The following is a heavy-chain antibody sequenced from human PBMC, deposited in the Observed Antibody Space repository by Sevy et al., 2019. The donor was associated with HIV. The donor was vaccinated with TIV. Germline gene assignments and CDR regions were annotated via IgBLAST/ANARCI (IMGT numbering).Heavy chain of an antibody. CDR2: IKSKTDGGTT. CDR3: TTLAQFTAFDI. Sequence: GGCLRLSCAASGFTFSNAWMSWVRQAPGKGLEWVGRIKSKTDGGTTDYAAPVKGRFTISRDDSKNTLYLQMNSLKTEDTAVYYCTTLAQFTAFDIWGHGTMVTVSS. CDR1: GFTFSNAW. J-gene: IGHJ3*02. V-gene: IGHV3-15*01.